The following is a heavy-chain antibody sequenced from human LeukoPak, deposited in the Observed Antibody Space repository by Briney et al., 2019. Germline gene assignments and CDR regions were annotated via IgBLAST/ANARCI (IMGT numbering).Heavy chain of an antibody. CDR3: ARGGYSYGFSR. J-gene: IGHJ4*02. CDR2: IYHSGST. Sequence: SETLSLTCAVSGGSISSSNWWSWVRQPPGKGLEWIGEIYHSGSTNYNPSLKSRVTISVDTSKNQFSLKLSSVTAADTAVYYCARGGYSYGFSRWGQGTLVTVSS. CDR1: GGSISSSNW. D-gene: IGHD5-18*01. V-gene: IGHV4-4*02.